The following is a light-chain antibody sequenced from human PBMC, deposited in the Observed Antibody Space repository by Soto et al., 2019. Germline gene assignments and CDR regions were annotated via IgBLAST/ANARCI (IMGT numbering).Light chain of an antibody. CDR3: QQYNYWPPLT. Sequence: EIVMTQSPATLSVSPGERATLSCRASQSVSSNLAWYQQKPGQAPRLLIYGASTRATGIPARFSGSGSGTESTLTISSLQSEDFAVYYCQQYNYWPPLTFRPGTKVDIK. CDR2: GAS. CDR1: QSVSSN. V-gene: IGKV3-15*01. J-gene: IGKJ3*01.